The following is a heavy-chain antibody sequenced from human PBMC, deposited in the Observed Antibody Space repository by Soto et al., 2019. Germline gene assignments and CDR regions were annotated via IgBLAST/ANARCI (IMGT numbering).Heavy chain of an antibody. D-gene: IGHD3-16*01. CDR1: GGSISSGGYY. CDR3: ARGVLH. V-gene: IGHV4-31*03. J-gene: IGHJ4*02. Sequence: QVQLQESGPGLVKPSQTLSLTCTVYGGSISSGGYYWSWIRQHPGKGLEWIGSIYYSVSTYYNPSLKRRVTISVDTSKTQFSLKLSAVTDAETAVYDCARGVLHWGQGNLVTVSS. CDR2: IYYSVST.